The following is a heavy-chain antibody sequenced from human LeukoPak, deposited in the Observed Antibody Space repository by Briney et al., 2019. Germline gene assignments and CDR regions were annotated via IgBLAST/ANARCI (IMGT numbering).Heavy chain of an antibody. CDR1: GYTLTSYY. CDR2: INPSGGST. J-gene: IGHJ4*02. Sequence: ASVKVSCKASGYTLTSYYMHWVRQAPGQGLEWMGIINPSGGSTSYAQKFQGRVTMTRDTSTSTVYMELSSLRSEDTAVYYCARVSKRITIFGVVNYRFDYWGQGTLVTVSS. CDR3: ARVSKRITIFGVVNYRFDY. D-gene: IGHD3-3*01. V-gene: IGHV1-46*01.